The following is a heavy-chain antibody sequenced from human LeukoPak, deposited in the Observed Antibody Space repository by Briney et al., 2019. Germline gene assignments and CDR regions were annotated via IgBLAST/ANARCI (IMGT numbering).Heavy chain of an antibody. J-gene: IGHJ4*02. CDR3: AKPSEVGATNY. CDR2: ISYDGSNK. V-gene: IGHV3-30*18. D-gene: IGHD1-26*01. CDR1: GFTFSSCG. Sequence: PGGSLRLSCAASGFTFSSCGMHWVRQAPGKGLEWVAVISYDGSNKYYADSVKGRFTISRDNSKNTLYLQMNSLRAEDTAVYYCAKPSEVGATNYWGQGTLVTVSS.